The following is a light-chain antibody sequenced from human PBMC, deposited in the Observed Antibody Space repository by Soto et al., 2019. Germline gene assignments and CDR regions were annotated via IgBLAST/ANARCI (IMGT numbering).Light chain of an antibody. CDR1: SSNIGRNT. V-gene: IGLV1-44*01. CDR2: INN. CDR3: AAWDDSLNGRV. Sequence: QLVLTQPPSASGTPGQRVTISCSGSSSNIGRNTVNWYQQLPGTAPKLLIYINNQRPSGVPDRFSGSKSGTSASLAISGLQSEGEADYYCAAWDDSLNGRVFGGGTKVTVL. J-gene: IGLJ2*01.